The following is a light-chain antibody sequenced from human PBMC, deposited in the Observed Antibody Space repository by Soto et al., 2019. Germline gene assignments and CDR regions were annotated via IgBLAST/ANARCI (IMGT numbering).Light chain of an antibody. CDR2: LGS. CDR1: QSLLHSNGYNY. Sequence: DIVMTQSPLSLPVTPGEPASISCRSSQSLLHSNGYNYLDWYLQKPGQSPQLLIYLGSHRASGVADRFSGSGSGTDFTLKISRVEAEDVGVYYCMQALQAPHFGQGTRLEIK. V-gene: IGKV2-28*01. CDR3: MQALQAPH. J-gene: IGKJ5*01.